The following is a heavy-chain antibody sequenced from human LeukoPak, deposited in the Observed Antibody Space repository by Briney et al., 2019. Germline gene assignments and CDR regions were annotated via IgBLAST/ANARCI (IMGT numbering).Heavy chain of an antibody. CDR2: IYTSGST. J-gene: IGHJ6*03. CDR1: GGSISSGSYY. Sequence: SQTLSLTCTVSGGSISSGSYYWSWIRQPAGKGRVWIGRIYTSGSTNYNPSLKSRVTISVDTSKNQFSLKLSSVTAADTAVYYCARVGCSSTSCYGWFYYMDVWGKGTTVTVSS. CDR3: ARVGCSSTSCYGWFYYMDV. V-gene: IGHV4-61*02. D-gene: IGHD2-2*01.